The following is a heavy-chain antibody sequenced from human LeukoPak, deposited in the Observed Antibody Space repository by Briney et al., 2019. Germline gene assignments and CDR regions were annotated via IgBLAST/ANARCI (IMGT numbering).Heavy chain of an antibody. CDR1: RFTFSSYW. V-gene: IGHV3-7*01. D-gene: IGHD6-13*01. CDR2: IKQDGSEK. Sequence: GGSLRLSCAASRFTFSSYWMSWVRQAPGKGLERVANIKQDGSEKYYVDSVKGRFTISRDNAKNSLYMQMNSLRAEDTAVYYCARGRGSSWYGYWGQGTLVTVSS. CDR3: ARGRGSSWYGY. J-gene: IGHJ4*02.